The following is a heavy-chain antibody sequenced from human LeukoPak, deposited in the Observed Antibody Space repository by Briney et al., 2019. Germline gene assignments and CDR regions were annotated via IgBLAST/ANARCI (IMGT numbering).Heavy chain of an antibody. J-gene: IGHJ4*02. CDR1: GFTFSSYA. CDR2: ISGGGDTP. D-gene: IGHD7-27*01. V-gene: IGHV3-23*01. Sequence: GGSLTLSCEASGFTFSSYAMNWVRQAPGKGLERVSAISGGGDTPYYADSVKGRFTISRDNFKNTLFLQMNSLRADDTAVYYCARDTNWGFDYWGQGTVVTVSS. CDR3: ARDTNWGFDY.